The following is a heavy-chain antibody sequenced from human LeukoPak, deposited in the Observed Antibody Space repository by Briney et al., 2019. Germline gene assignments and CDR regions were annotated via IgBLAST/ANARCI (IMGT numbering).Heavy chain of an antibody. CDR1: GFTFSSYA. D-gene: IGHD3-10*01. CDR3: VKDRYYGSGSHFDY. J-gene: IGHJ4*02. Sequence: GVSLRLSCAASGFTFSSYAMHWVPQAPGKGLEYVSAFSSNGGSTYYADSVKGRFTISRDNSKNTLYLQMSSLRAEDTAVYYCVKDRYYGSGSHFDYWGQGTLVTVSS. CDR2: FSSNGGST. V-gene: IGHV3-64D*09.